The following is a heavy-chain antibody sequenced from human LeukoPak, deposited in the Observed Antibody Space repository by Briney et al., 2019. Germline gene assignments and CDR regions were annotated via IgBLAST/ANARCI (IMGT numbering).Heavy chain of an antibody. V-gene: IGHV4-39*07. CDR3: ARERYSYGSDAFDI. CDR2: IYYSGST. CDR1: SGSISSSSYY. Sequence: SETLSLTCTVSSGSISSSSYYWGWIRQPPGKGLEWIGSIYYSGSTYYNPSLKSRVTISVDTSKNQFSLKLSSVTAADTAVYYCARERYSYGSDAFDIWGQGTMVTVSS. J-gene: IGHJ3*02. D-gene: IGHD5-18*01.